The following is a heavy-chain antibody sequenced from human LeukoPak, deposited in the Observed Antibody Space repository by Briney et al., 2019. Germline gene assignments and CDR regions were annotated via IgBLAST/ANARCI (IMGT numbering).Heavy chain of an antibody. CDR2: INPSGGST. CDR3: AIRGGNTYYYDSSGPEGAFDI. V-gene: IGHV1-46*01. J-gene: IGHJ3*02. CDR1: GYTFTSYY. Sequence: GASVKVSCKASGYTFTSYYMHWVRQSPGQGLEWMGIINPSGGSTSYAQKFQGRVTMTRDTSTSTVYMELSSLRSEDTAVYYCAIRGGNTYYYDSSGPEGAFDIWGQGTMVTVSS. D-gene: IGHD3-22*01.